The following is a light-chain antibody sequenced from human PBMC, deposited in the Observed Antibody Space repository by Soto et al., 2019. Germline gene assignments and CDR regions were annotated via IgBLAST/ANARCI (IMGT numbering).Light chain of an antibody. CDR2: WAS. Sequence: IVMTQSPDSLAVSLGDRATINCNSSQSVLYSSNNKNYLAWYQQKPGQSPKLLIYWASTRESGVPDRFSGIGSGTEFTLTISSLQSEDFAIYYCQQYDNWPPWTFGQGTKVDIK. CDR1: QSVLYSSNNKNY. CDR3: QQYDNWPPWT. J-gene: IGKJ1*01. V-gene: IGKV4-1*01.